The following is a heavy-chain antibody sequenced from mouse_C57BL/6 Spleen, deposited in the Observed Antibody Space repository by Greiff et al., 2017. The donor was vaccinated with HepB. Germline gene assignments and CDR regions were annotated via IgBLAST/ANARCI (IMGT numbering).Heavy chain of an antibody. CDR3: ARPFYDGYSAGFAY. CDR2: ISDGGSYT. D-gene: IGHD2-3*01. Sequence: EVKLVESGGGLVKPGGSLKLSCAASGFTFSSYAMSWVRQTPEKRLEWVATISDGGSYTYYPDNVKGRFTISRDNAKNNLYLQMSHLKSEDTAMYYCARPFYDGYSAGFAYWGQGTLVTVSA. V-gene: IGHV5-4*03. CDR1: GFTFSSYA. J-gene: IGHJ3*01.